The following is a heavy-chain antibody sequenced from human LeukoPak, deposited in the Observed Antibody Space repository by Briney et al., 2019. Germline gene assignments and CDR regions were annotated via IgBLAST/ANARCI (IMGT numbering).Heavy chain of an antibody. CDR1: GFTFSSYA. CDR3: AKSGRNDAFDI. D-gene: IGHD1-1*01. V-gene: IGHV3-64*01. J-gene: IGHJ3*02. Sequence: GGSLRLSCAASGFTFSSYAMHWVRQAPGKGLEYVSAISSNGGSTYYANSVKGRFTISRDNSKNTLYLQMGSLRAEDMAVYYCAKSGRNDAFDIWGQGTMVTVSS. CDR2: ISSNGGST.